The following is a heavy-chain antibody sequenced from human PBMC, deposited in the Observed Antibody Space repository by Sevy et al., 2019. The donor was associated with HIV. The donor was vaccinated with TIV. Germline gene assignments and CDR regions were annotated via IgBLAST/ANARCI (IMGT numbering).Heavy chain of an antibody. J-gene: IGHJ4*02. CDR3: AKDNVIGMDY. V-gene: IGHV3-30*18. CDR2: ISYDGSNK. D-gene: IGHD3-22*01. Sequence: GGSLRLSFSASGFTFSSYGMHWVRQAPGKGLEWVAVISYDGSNKYYADSVKGRFTISRDNSKNTLYLQMNSLRAEDTAVYYCAKDNVIGMDYWGQGTLVTVSS. CDR1: GFTFSSYG.